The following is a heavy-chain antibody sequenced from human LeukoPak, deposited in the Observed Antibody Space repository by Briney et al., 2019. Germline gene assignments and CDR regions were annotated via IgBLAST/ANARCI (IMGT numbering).Heavy chain of an antibody. Sequence: GGSLRLSCAASGFTVSSNYMSWVRQAPGKGLEWVSVIYSGGSTYYADSVKGRFIISRDNSRNMLYLQMNSLRAEDTAVYYCAGASDYYGSGSYDNHWGQGTLVTVSS. CDR3: AGASDYYGSGSYDNH. CDR1: GFTVSSNY. D-gene: IGHD3-10*01. V-gene: IGHV3-53*01. J-gene: IGHJ5*02. CDR2: IYSGGST.